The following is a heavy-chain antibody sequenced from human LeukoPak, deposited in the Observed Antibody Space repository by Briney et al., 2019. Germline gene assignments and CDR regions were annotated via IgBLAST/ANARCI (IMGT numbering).Heavy chain of an antibody. CDR3: ARFPSYGSGYYYRYLDY. J-gene: IGHJ4*02. CDR1: GFAFLDYW. Sequence: GGSLRLSCAASGFAFLDYWMSWVRQAPGKGLECVAKIKEDGSGTYYVDSVKGRFTVSRDNAQNSLFLQMNSLRAEDTAVYYCARFPSYGSGYYYRYLDYWGQGTLVTVSS. D-gene: IGHD3-10*01. V-gene: IGHV3-7*01. CDR2: IKEDGSGT.